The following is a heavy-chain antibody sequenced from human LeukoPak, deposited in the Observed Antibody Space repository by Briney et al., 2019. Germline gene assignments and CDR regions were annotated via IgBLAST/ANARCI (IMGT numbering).Heavy chain of an antibody. J-gene: IGHJ4*02. D-gene: IGHD5-12*01. V-gene: IGHV3-33*01. CDR3: ARDRVGYPKYYFDY. Sequence: GGSLRLSCAASGFTFSSYGMHWVRQAPGKGLEWVAVIWYDGSNKYYADSVKGRFTISRDNAKNSLYLQMNSLRDEDTAVYYCARDRVGYPKYYFDYWGQGTLVTVSS. CDR1: GFTFSSYG. CDR2: IWYDGSNK.